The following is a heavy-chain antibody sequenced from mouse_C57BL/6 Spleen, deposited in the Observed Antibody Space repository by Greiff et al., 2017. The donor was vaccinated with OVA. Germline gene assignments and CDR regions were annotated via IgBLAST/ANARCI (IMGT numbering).Heavy chain of an antibody. D-gene: IGHD2-2*01. CDR2: IDPSDSYT. J-gene: IGHJ2*01. CDR3: ARGGLHYFDY. V-gene: IGHV1-69*01. Sequence: VQLQQPGAELVMPGASVKLSCKASGYTFTSYWMHWVKQRPGQGLEWIGEIDPSDSYTNYNQKFKGKSTLTVDKSSSTAYMQLSSLTSEDSAVYYCARGGLHYFDYWGQGTTLTVSS. CDR1: GYTFTSYW.